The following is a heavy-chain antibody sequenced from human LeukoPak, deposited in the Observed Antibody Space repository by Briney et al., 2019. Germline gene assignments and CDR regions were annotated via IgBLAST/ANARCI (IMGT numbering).Heavy chain of an antibody. CDR1: GGSFSGYY. CDR2: INHSGST. D-gene: IGHD5-18*01. CDR3: ARARGYSYGILDY. J-gene: IGHJ4*02. V-gene: IGHV4-34*01. Sequence: SETLSLTCAVYGGSFSGYYWSWIRQPPGKGLEWIGEINHSGSTNYNPSLKSRVTISVDTSKNQFSLKLSSVTAADTAVYYCARARGYSYGILDYWGQGTLVTVSS.